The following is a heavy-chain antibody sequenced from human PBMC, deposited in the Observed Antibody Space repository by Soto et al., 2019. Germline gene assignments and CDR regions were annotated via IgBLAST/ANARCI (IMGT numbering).Heavy chain of an antibody. V-gene: IGHV5-51*01. CDR2: IYPGDSDT. J-gene: IGHJ6*02. CDR1: GYSFTSYW. CDR3: ARTSAAGKYYYGMDV. Sequence: GESLKISCKGSGYSFTSYWIGWVRQMPGKGLEWMGIIYPGDSDTRYSPSFRGQVTISADKSISTAYLQWSSLKASDTAMYYCARTSAAGKYYYGMDVWGQGTKVTVSS. D-gene: IGHD6-13*01.